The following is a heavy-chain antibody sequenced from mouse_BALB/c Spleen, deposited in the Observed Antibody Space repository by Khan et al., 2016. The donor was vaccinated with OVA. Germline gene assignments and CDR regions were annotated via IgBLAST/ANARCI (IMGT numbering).Heavy chain of an antibody. V-gene: IGHV1-61*01. Sequence: QVQLQQPGAELVRPGASVKLSCKASGYTFTSYWMNWVKQRPGQGLEWIGMIDPSDSETHYNQMFKDKATLTVDKLSSTAYMQLSSLTSEDSAVYSCARREEYCYDPSWFAYWGQGTLVTVSA. CDR3: ARREEYCYDPSWFAY. CDR1: GYTFTSYW. D-gene: IGHD2-12*01. CDR2: IDPSDSET. J-gene: IGHJ3*01.